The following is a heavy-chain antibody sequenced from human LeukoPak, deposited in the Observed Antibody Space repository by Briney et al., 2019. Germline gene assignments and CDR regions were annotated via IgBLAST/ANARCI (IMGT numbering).Heavy chain of an antibody. J-gene: IGHJ4*02. CDR3: AKGRYCTNGVCPDY. D-gene: IGHD2-8*01. Sequence: GGSLRLSCAASGFTFSSYAMSWVRQAPGKGLEWVSAISGSGGSTYYADSVKGRFTISRDNSKNTLYLQMNSLRAEDTAVYYCAKGRYCTNGVCPDYWGQGTLVTVSA. CDR1: GFTFSSYA. V-gene: IGHV3-23*01. CDR2: ISGSGGST.